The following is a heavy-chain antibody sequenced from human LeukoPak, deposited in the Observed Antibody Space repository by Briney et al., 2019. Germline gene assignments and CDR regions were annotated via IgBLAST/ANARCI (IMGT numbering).Heavy chain of an antibody. V-gene: IGHV1-69*01. D-gene: IGHD2-2*01. CDR3: ARGYCSSTSCYSFDY. J-gene: IGHJ4*02. CDR2: IIPIFGTA. CDR1: GGTFSSYA. Sequence: SVKVSCKASGGTFSSYAISWVRQAPGQGLEWMGGIIPIFGTANYAQKFQGRVTITADESTSTAYMELSSLRSEDTAVYYCARGYCSSTSCYSFDYWGQGTLVPVSS.